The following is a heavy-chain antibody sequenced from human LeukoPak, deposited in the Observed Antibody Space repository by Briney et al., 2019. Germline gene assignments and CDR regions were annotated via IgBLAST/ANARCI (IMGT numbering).Heavy chain of an antibody. CDR3: AREQSPPYGSGRYFDY. J-gene: IGHJ4*02. CDR2: INPSGGST. D-gene: IGHD3-10*01. V-gene: IGHV1-46*01. CDR1: GYTFTGYY. Sequence: ASVKVSCKASGYTFTGYYMHWVRQAPGQGLEWMGIINPSGGSTSYAQKFQGRVTMTRDTSTSTVYMELSSLRSEDTAVYYCAREQSPPYGSGRYFDYWGQGTLVTVSS.